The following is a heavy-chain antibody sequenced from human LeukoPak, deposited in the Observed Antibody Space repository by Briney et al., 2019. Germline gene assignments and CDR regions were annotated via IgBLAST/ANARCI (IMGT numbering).Heavy chain of an antibody. J-gene: IGHJ4*02. Sequence: SVRVSCKASGGTLSSYAISWVRRAPGHGLEWMGGIIPIFGTANYAQKFQGRVTITADESTSTAYMELSSLRSEDTAVYYCARVPSSWYELGDDYWGQGTLVTVSS. CDR3: ARVPSSWYELGDDY. V-gene: IGHV1-69*13. CDR1: GGTLSSYA. CDR2: IIPIFGTA. D-gene: IGHD6-13*01.